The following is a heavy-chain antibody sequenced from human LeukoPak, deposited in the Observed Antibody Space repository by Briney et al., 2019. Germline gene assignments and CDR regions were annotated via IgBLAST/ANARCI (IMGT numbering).Heavy chain of an antibody. V-gene: IGHV3-21*01. CDR3: ARDDIVGATIFDY. Sequence: PGGSLRLSCAASGFTFSSYSMNWVRQAPGKGLEWVSSICSSSSYIYYADSVKGRFTISRDNAKNSLYLQMNSLRAEDTAVYYCARDDIVGATIFDYWGQGTLVTVSS. J-gene: IGHJ4*02. D-gene: IGHD1-26*01. CDR1: GFTFSSYS. CDR2: ICSSSSYI.